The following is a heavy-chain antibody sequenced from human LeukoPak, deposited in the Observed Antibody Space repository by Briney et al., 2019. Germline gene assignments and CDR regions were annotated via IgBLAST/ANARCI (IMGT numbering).Heavy chain of an antibody. V-gene: IGHV4-59*01. D-gene: IGHD3-22*01. CDR1: GASISSYY. Sequence: SETLSLTCTVSGASISSYYWNWIRQSPGKGLEWIGSIYYSGSPNYNPSLKSRVTISEDTSKNQFSLRLRSVTAADTAIYYCARDTRSYDTSGYYYYDYWGQGTLVTVSS. CDR2: IYYSGSP. CDR3: ARDTRSYDTSGYYYYDY. J-gene: IGHJ4*02.